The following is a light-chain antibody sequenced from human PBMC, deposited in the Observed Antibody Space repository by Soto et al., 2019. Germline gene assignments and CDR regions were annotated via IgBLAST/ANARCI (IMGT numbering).Light chain of an antibody. Sequence: SYELTQPPSVSVAPGKTARITCGGKNIGSKSVHWYQQKPGQAPVLVIYYDSDRPSGIPERFSGSNSGNTATLTISRVEAGDEADYYCQVWDSSSDHPEVFGGGTKLTVL. CDR2: YDS. CDR3: QVWDSSSDHPEV. CDR1: NIGSKS. J-gene: IGLJ3*02. V-gene: IGLV3-21*04.